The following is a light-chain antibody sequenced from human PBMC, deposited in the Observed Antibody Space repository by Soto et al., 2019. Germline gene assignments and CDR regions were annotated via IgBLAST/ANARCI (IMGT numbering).Light chain of an antibody. CDR2: GSS. Sequence: QSVLTQPPSASGAPGQWVTISCSGSSSNIGGNKVNWYQQLPGTAPKLLIYGSSQRPSGVPDRFSGSKSGTSASLAISGLQSEDEADYYCAAWDDSLNGPLFGGGTKLTVL. CDR1: SSNIGGNK. V-gene: IGLV1-44*01. CDR3: AAWDDSLNGPL. J-gene: IGLJ2*01.